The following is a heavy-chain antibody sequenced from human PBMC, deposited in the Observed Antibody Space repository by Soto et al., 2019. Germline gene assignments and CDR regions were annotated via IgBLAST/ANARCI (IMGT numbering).Heavy chain of an antibody. CDR3: ARLVWFGEYFYYYYGMDV. J-gene: IGHJ6*02. V-gene: IGHV4-39*01. D-gene: IGHD3-10*01. CDR2: IYYSGST. CDR1: GGSISSSSYY. Sequence: QLQLQESGPGLVKPSETLSLTCTVSGGSISSSSYYWGWIRQPPGKGLEWIGSIYYSGSTYYNPHLKSRVTISVDTSKNQFSLKLSSVTAADTAVYYCARLVWFGEYFYYYYGMDVWGQGTTVTVSS.